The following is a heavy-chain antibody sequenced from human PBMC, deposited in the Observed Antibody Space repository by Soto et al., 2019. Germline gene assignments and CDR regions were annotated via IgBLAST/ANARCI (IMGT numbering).Heavy chain of an antibody. Sequence: QVQLVQSGAEVKKPGASVKVSCKASGYTFTSYGISGVRQAPGQEIEWMGWISAYNGNTNYAQKLQGRVTMTTDTSTSKDYMELRRQRYADTDVYYCARDRGAYGMDVWGQGTKVTVSS. CDR2: ISAYNGNT. V-gene: IGHV1-18*01. CDR3: ARDRGAYGMDV. J-gene: IGHJ6*02. CDR1: GYTFTSYG.